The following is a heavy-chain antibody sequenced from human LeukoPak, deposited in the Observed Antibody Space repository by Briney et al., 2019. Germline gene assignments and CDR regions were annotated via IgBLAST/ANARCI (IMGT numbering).Heavy chain of an antibody. CDR2: ISSSSSYR. CDR1: GFTFSSYS. D-gene: IGHD3-9*01. CDR3: ARDSPEYYDILTGYPINPSSFDY. V-gene: IGHV3-21*01. J-gene: IGHJ4*02. Sequence: GGSLRLSCAASGFTFSSYSMNWVRQAPGNGLEWVSSISSSSSYRYYADSVKGRFTISRDNAKNSLYLQMNSLRAEDTAVYYCARDSPEYYDILTGYPINPSSFDYWGQGTLVTVSS.